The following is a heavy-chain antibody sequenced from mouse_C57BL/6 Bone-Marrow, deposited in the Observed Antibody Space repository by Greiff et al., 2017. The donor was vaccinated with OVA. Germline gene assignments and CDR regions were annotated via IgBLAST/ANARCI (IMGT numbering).Heavy chain of an antibody. CDR2: IYPGDGDT. V-gene: IGHV1-82*01. CDR1: GYAFSSSW. D-gene: IGHD1-1*01. J-gene: IGHJ1*03. CDR3: AREDYYGSRGWYFDV. Sequence: QVQLQQSGPELVKPGASVKISCEASGYAFSSSWMNWVKQRPGKGLEWIGRIYPGDGDTNYNGKFKGKATLTADKSSSTAYMQLSSLTSEDSAVYFCAREDYYGSRGWYFDVWGTGTTVTVSS.